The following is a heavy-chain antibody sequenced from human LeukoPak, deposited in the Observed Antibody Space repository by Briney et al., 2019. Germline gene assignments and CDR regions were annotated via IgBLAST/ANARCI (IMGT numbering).Heavy chain of an antibody. V-gene: IGHV3-7*01. Sequence: PGGSLRLSCVPSGFTFTNHWMGWVRQAPGEGLGWVAYIRKDGGQTNYVDSVKGRFTISRANAKPSLFLQMDGPRVDDTAVDFCARDGRGGYNDWGGEGTLTTVSA. CDR3: ARDGRGGYNDW. D-gene: IGHD5-24*01. CDR2: IRKDGGQT. J-gene: IGHJ4*02. CDR1: GFTFTNHW.